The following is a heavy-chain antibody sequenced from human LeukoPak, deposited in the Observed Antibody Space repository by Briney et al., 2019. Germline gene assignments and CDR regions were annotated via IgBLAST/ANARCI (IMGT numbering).Heavy chain of an antibody. V-gene: IGHV3-30*18. CDR1: GFTFSSYG. CDR3: AKDAYYDSGRYFDY. J-gene: IGHJ4*02. D-gene: IGHD3-10*01. Sequence: GGSLRLSRAASGFTFSSYGMHWVRQAPGKGLEWVAVISYDGSNKYYADSVKGRFTISRDNSKNTLYLQMNSLRAEDTAVYYCAKDAYYDSGRYFDYWGQGTLVTVSS. CDR2: ISYDGSNK.